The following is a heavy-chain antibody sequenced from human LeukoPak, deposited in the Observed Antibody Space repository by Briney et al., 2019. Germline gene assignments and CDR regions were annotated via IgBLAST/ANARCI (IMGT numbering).Heavy chain of an antibody. CDR1: GYTFTNYA. CDR2: INAANGYA. CDR3: AIRDGHTDH. J-gene: IGHJ4*02. V-gene: IGHV1-3*01. D-gene: IGHD5-24*01. Sequence: ASVKVSCKASGYTFTNYAVHWVRQAPGQRPEWLAWINAANGYARYSQDLQGRVIITRDTSASTAYMEVNNLRSDDTAMYYCAIRDGHTDHWGQGTLVTVSS.